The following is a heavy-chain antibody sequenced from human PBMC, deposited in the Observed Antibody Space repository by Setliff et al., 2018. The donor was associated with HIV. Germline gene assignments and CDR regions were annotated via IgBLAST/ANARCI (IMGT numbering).Heavy chain of an antibody. CDR1: GNSFDNHW. Sequence: GESLTISCRAFGNSFDNHWIAWVRQMPGKGPEWMGFIYTGDSGTKYSPAFQGRVTISADKSIKTTYLQWTSLQSSDTAMYYCARHQVAMSMLVVQDPGPFDSWGQGTRVTVS. D-gene: IGHD3-10*02. CDR3: ARHQVAMSMLVVQDPGPFDS. CDR2: IYTGDSGT. V-gene: IGHV5-51*01. J-gene: IGHJ3*02.